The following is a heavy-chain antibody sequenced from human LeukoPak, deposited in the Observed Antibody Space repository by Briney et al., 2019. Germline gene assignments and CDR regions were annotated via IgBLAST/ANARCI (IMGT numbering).Heavy chain of an antibody. V-gene: IGHV1-2*02. Sequence: ASVKVSCKASGYTFTGYYMHWVRQAPGQGLEWMGWINPNSGGTNYAQKFQGRVTMTRDTSISTAYMELSRLRSDDTAVYYCARGGSGSYFTGDLGYWGQGTTVTVSS. D-gene: IGHD1-26*01. CDR2: INPNSGGT. J-gene: IGHJ4*02. CDR3: ARGGSGSYFTGDLGY. CDR1: GYTFTGYY.